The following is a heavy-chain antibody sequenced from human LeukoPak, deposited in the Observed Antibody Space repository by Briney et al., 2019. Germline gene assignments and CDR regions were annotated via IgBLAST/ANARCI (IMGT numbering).Heavy chain of an antibody. CDR1: GFTFSSYV. Sequence: GGSLRLSCAASGFTFSSYVMHWVRQAPGKGLEWVAVIWNDGSNKYFADSVKGRFTISRDSSKNTLYLQMNSLRAEDTAVYYCARRKVTTFAFDIWGQGTMVTVSS. CDR3: ARRKVTTFAFDI. D-gene: IGHD4-17*01. J-gene: IGHJ3*02. CDR2: IWNDGSNK. V-gene: IGHV3-33*01.